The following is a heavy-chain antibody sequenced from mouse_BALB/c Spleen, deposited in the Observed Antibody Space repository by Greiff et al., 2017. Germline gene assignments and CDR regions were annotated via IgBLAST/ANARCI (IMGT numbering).Heavy chain of an antibody. CDR2: ISSGSSYT. CDR3: TRDYRYFAY. Sequence: EVQVVESGGGLVKPGGSLKLSCAASGFTFSSYTMSWVRQTPEKRLEWVATISSGSSYTYYPDSVKGRFTISRDNAKNTLYLQMSSLKSEDTAMYYCTRDYRYFAYWGQGTLVTVSA. CDR1: GFTFSSYT. V-gene: IGHV5-6-4*01. J-gene: IGHJ3*01. D-gene: IGHD2-14*01.